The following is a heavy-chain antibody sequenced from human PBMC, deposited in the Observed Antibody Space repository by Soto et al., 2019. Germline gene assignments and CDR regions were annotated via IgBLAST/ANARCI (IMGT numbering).Heavy chain of an antibody. V-gene: IGHV1-18*01. D-gene: IGHD1-1*01. CDR3: ARGRYGDY. CDR1: GYTFTIYG. J-gene: IGHJ4*01. CDR2: ISAHNGNT. Sequence: QVHLVQSGAEVKKPGASVKVSCKASGYTFTIYGITWVRQAPGQGLEWMGWISAHNGNTDYAQKLQGRVIVTRDTSTSTAYMELRSLISDDTAVYCCARGRYGDYWGQGALVTVSS.